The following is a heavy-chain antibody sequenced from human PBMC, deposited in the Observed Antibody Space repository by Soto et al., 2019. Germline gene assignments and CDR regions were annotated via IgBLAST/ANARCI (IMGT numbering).Heavy chain of an antibody. J-gene: IGHJ3*01. CDR3: AKDPNGDYVGAFDF. D-gene: IGHD4-17*01. Sequence: EVQLLESGGGLVQPGGSLRLSCAASGITFSNYALTWVRQAPGRGLEWLSVITGGGATTYYADSVKGRFVISRDKSKNTLYLQMDSLRPEDTAIYYCAKDPNGDYVGAFDFWGRGTMVTVSS. V-gene: IGHV3-23*01. CDR1: GITFSNYA. CDR2: ITGGGATT.